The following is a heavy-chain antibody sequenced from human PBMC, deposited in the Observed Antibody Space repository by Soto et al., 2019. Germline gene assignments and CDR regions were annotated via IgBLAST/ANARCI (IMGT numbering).Heavy chain of an antibody. V-gene: IGHV4-30-2*01. Sequence: QLQLQESGSGLVKPSQILSLTCAVSGGSISSGGYSWSWIRQPPGKGLEWIGYIYHSGSTYYNPSLKSRVTISVDRSKNQFSLKLSSVTAADTAVYYCARERCTNGVCIFDYWGQGTLVTVSS. CDR2: IYHSGST. J-gene: IGHJ4*02. D-gene: IGHD2-8*01. CDR1: GGSISSGGYS. CDR3: ARERCTNGVCIFDY.